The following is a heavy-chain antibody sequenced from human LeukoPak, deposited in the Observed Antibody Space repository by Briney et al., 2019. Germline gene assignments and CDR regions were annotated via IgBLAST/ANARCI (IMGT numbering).Heavy chain of an antibody. J-gene: IGHJ4*02. CDR2: ISAYNGNT. Sequence: GASVKVSSKASGYTFTNYGISWVRQAPGQGVEWMGWISAYNGNTNYAQKLQGRVTMTTDTSTSTAYMELRSLRSDDTAVYYCARGVVVPAADDGYYFDYWGQGTLVTVSS. V-gene: IGHV1-18*01. D-gene: IGHD2-2*01. CDR3: ARGVVVPAADDGYYFDY. CDR1: GYTFTNYG.